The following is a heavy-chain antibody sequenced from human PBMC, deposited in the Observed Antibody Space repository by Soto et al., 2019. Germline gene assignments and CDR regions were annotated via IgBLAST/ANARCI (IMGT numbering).Heavy chain of an antibody. CDR2: IYYRAGA. D-gene: IGHD2-2*01. V-gene: IGHV4-4*02. CDR1: GASISSNNW. CDR3: ERGAGVVVPMNYLDY. J-gene: IGHJ4*02. Sequence: PSETLSLTCAVSGASISSNNWWTWVRQPPGKGLEWIGEIYYRAGANYDPTLKSRLTISLDQSMNRVSLELRSVTAADTAVYYCERGAGVVVPMNYLDYWGPGILVTAPQ.